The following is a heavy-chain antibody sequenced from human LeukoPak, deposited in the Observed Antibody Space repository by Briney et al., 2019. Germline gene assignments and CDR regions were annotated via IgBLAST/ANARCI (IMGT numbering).Heavy chain of an antibody. CDR2: FGGNGGNT. V-gene: IGHV3-23*01. D-gene: IGHD1-1*01. CDR3: AKSLNWNFES. CDR1: GFTFSSYA. J-gene: IGHJ4*02. Sequence: PGGFLRLSCAASGFTFSSYAMHWVRQAPGKGLEWVSSFGGNGGNTYYADSVRGRFTISRDNSKNTLYLQMNSLRAEDTAIYFCAKSLNWNFESWGRGTLVTVSS.